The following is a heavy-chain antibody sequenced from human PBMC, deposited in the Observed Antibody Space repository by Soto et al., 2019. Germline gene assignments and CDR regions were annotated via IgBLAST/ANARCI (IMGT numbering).Heavy chain of an antibody. Sequence: EVQLVESGGGLVQPGGSLRLSCAASRFTFNNHNMNWVRQAPGKGLEWVSFISSRSLTIYYADSVKGRFTISRDDNKNSLYLQMNSLRAEDTAVYYCASDLYGDYAKDSWGQGTLVTVSS. CDR2: ISSRSLTI. V-gene: IGHV3-48*01. J-gene: IGHJ4*02. D-gene: IGHD4-17*01. CDR1: RFTFNNHN. CDR3: ASDLYGDYAKDS.